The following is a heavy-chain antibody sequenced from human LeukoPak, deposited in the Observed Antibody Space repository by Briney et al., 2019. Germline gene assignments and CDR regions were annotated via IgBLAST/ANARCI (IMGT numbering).Heavy chain of an antibody. V-gene: IGHV3-33*05. CDR1: GFTFTTYG. D-gene: IGHD4-17*01. J-gene: IGHJ4*02. CDR2: ISYNGGYR. Sequence: GGSLRLSCAASGFTFTTYGLHWVRQAPGKGLEWVAVISYNGGYRHYADSVKGRFTISRDDSKNTLFLQMSSLRAEDTALYYCATEAPNGDLRFVYWGQGTLVTVSS. CDR3: ATEAPNGDLRFVY.